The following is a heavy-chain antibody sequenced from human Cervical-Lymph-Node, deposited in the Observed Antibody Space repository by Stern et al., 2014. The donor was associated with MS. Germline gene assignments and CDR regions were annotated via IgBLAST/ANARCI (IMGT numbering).Heavy chain of an antibody. J-gene: IGHJ5*02. V-gene: IGHV3-21*01. CDR1: GFTFSSYS. CDR3: ARDRNYDYVWGSLDWFDP. Sequence: VQLVESGGGLVKPGGSLRLSCAASGFTFSSYSMNWVRQAPGKGLEWVSSISSSSSYIYYADSVKGRFTISRDNAKNSLYLQMNSLRAEDTAVYYCARDRNYDYVWGSLDWFDPWGQGTLVTVSS. D-gene: IGHD3-16*01. CDR2: ISSSSSYI.